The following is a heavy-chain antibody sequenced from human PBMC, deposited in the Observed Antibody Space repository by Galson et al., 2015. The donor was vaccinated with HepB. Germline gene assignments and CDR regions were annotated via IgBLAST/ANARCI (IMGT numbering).Heavy chain of an antibody. CDR3: AGAAGSVSSTSAAYYYYYYGMDV. Sequence: SLRLSCAASGFTFSGYSMNWVRQAPGKGLEWVSYISSSSSTIYYADSVKGRFTISRDNAKNSLYLQMNSLRDEDTAVYYCAGAAGSVSSTSAAYYYYYYGMDVWGQGTTVTVSS. CDR1: GFTFSGYS. J-gene: IGHJ6*02. CDR2: ISSSSSTI. V-gene: IGHV3-48*02. D-gene: IGHD2-2*01.